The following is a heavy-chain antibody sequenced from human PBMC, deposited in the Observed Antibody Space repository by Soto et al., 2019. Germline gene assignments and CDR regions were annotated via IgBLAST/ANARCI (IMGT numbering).Heavy chain of an antibody. D-gene: IGHD4-4*01. Sequence: PSETLSLTCTVSGDSISSFYWSWIRQPPGKGLEWIGYIYCNGITKNNPSLKSRGTISVDMSRNQFSLKLSSVTAAGTAVYYCARTGYRGYFDYWGQGTLVTVSS. V-gene: IGHV4-59*01. J-gene: IGHJ4*02. CDR3: ARTGYRGYFDY. CDR1: GDSISSFY. CDR2: IYCNGIT.